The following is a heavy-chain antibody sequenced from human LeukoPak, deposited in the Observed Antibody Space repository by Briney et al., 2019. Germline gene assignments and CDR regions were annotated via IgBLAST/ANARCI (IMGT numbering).Heavy chain of an antibody. Sequence: PGESLKISCKGSGYRFTSYWIGWVRRTPGKGLEWMGIIHPGDSISRYSPSFQGQVSISADKSISTAYLQWSSLRASDIAMYYCARLRDGSLDHWGQGTLVTVSS. CDR1: GYRFTSYW. V-gene: IGHV5-51*01. CDR2: IHPGDSIS. J-gene: IGHJ4*02. CDR3: ARLRDGSLDH.